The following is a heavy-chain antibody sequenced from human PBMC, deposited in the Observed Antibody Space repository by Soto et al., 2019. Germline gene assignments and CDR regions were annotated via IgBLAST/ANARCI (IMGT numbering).Heavy chain of an antibody. CDR3: ARERDGSSWSSAESLQY. J-gene: IGHJ1*01. Sequence: GASVKVSCKASGYIFSNYGISWLRQAPGQGLEWMGWISTYNANTYYAQKFQGRVTMTTDTSTSTAYMELRSLRSDDTTVFYCARERDGSSWSSAESLQYWGQGTLVTVSS. CDR2: ISTYNANT. CDR1: GYIFSNYG. D-gene: IGHD6-13*01. V-gene: IGHV1-18*01.